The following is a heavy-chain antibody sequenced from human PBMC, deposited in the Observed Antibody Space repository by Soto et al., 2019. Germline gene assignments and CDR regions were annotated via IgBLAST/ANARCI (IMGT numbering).Heavy chain of an antibody. CDR3: ARDLGSLDAFDI. D-gene: IGHD6-13*01. Sequence: SETLTLTCTVSGFTISIGDYYWSWLRQPPGQGLEWIGYIYYSGSTNYNPSRKSRVTIAADTSKNQFSLKLSSVTAADTAVYYCARDLGSLDAFDIWGQGTMVTVSS. CDR1: GFTISIGDYY. V-gene: IGHV4-61*08. J-gene: IGHJ3*02. CDR2: IYYSGST.